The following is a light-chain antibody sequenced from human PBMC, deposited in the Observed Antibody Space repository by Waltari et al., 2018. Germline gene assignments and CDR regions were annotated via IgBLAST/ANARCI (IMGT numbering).Light chain of an antibody. V-gene: IGLV4-69*01. J-gene: IGLJ3*02. CDR2: VNSDGSH. CDR3: QTGGHGTWV. CDR1: SGHSSNV. Sequence: QLVLTQSPSASASLGASVKLTCTLSSGHSSNVIAWHQQQPEKGPRYLMKVNSDGSHSKGDKIPDRVSGASSVAEQYLTISSLQSEDEADDYCQTGGHGTWVFGGGTKLTVL.